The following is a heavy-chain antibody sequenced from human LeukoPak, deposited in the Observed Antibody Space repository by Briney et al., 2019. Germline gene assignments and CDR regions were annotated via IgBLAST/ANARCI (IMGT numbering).Heavy chain of an antibody. CDR1: GDSISSYY. J-gene: IGHJ3*02. Sequence: PSETLSLTCTVSGDSISSYYGSWIRQSPGKGLEWIANIYSTGTPYYNPSLQSRVTISVDMSKNHFSLKLSTVTAADTAVYYCARFKATVTSFDIWGQGTMVTVSS. CDR3: ARFKATVTSFDI. CDR2: IYSTGTP. D-gene: IGHD2/OR15-2a*01. V-gene: IGHV4-59*01.